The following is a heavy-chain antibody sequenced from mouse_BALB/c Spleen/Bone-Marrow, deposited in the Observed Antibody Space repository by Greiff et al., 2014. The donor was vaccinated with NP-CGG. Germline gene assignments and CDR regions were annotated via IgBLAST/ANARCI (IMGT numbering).Heavy chain of an antibody. V-gene: IGHV1S56*01. CDR1: GYTFTSYD. D-gene: IGHD2-14*01. CDR2: IFPGDGSI. CDR3: ARNYRYAWFAY. Sequence: QVHVKQSGAELVKPGASVKLSCKASGYTFTSYDINWVRQGPEQGLEWIGWIFPGDGSIKYNEKFKGKATLTTDKSSSTAYMQLSRLTSEDSAVYFCARNYRYAWFAYWGQGTLVTVSA. J-gene: IGHJ3*01.